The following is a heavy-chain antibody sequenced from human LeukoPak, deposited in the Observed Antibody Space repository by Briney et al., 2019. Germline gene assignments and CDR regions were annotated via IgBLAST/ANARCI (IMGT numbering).Heavy chain of an antibody. V-gene: IGHV1-69*04. D-gene: IGHD6-19*01. CDR2: IIPILGIA. J-gene: IGHJ4*02. Sequence: ASVKVSCKASGGTFSSYAISWVRQAPGQGLEWMGRIIPILGIANYAQKFQGRVTMTTDTSTSTAYMELRSLRSDDTAVYYCARASSGFSDFDYWGQGTLVTVSS. CDR1: GGTFSSYA. CDR3: ARASSGFSDFDY.